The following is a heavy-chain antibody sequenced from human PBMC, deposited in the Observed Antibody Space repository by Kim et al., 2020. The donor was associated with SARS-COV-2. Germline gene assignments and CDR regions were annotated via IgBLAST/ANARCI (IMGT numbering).Heavy chain of an antibody. D-gene: IGHD3-10*01. CDR3: AKWVYGSGVNWFDP. Sequence: ADAVKGRFTISRDNSKNTLYLQMNSLRAEDTAVYYCAKWVYGSGVNWFDPWGQGTLVTVSS. J-gene: IGHJ5*02. V-gene: IGHV3-23*01.